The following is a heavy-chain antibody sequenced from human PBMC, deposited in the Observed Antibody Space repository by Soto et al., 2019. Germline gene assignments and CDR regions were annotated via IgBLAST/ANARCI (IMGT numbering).Heavy chain of an antibody. Sequence: PSETLSLTCAVYGGSFSGYYWSWIRQPPGKGLEWIGEINHSGSTNYNPSLKSRVTISVDTSKNQFSLKLSSVTAADTAVYYCARGGGIVVVVAANFDYWGQGTLVTVSS. CDR1: GGSFSGYY. CDR3: ARGGGIVVVVAANFDY. CDR2: INHSGST. D-gene: IGHD2-15*01. V-gene: IGHV4-34*01. J-gene: IGHJ4*02.